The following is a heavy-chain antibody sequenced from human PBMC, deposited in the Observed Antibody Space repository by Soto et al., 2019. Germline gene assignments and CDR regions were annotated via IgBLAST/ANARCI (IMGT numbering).Heavy chain of an antibody. CDR2: ISSSSSTI. CDR3: ARELFDDSSGYYSIYYYYGMDV. CDR1: GFTFSSYS. J-gene: IGHJ6*02. Sequence: RRLSCAASGFTFSSYSMNWVRQAPGKGLEWVSYISSSSSTIYYADSVKGRFTISRDNAKNSLYLQMDSLRDEDTAVYYCARELFDDSSGYYSIYYYYGMDVWGQGATVTVSS. V-gene: IGHV3-48*02. D-gene: IGHD3-22*01.